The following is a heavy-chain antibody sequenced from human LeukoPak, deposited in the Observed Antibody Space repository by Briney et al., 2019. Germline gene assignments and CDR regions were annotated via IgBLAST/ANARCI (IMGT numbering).Heavy chain of an antibody. CDR1: GGTFSSYA. CDR3: ARPLGRVPTDAFDI. J-gene: IGHJ3*02. D-gene: IGHD4/OR15-4a*01. CDR2: IIPIFGTA. Sequence: ASVKVSCKASGGTFSSYAISWVRQAPGQGLEWMGGIIPIFGTANYAQKFQGRVTITADESTSTAYMELSSLRSEDTAVYYCARPLGRVPTDAFDIWGQGTMVTVSS. V-gene: IGHV1-69*13.